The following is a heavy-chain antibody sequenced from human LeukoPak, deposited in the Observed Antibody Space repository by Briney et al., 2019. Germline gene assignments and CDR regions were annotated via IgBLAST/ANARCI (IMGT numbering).Heavy chain of an antibody. Sequence: GGSLRLSCAASGFTFSNYAMSWVRQAPGKGLEWVSAISGSGGSTYYADSVKGRFTISRDNSKNTLYLQMNSLRAEDTAVYYCARGGIRGASYYYYYYMDVWGKGTTVTISS. CDR3: ARGGIRGASYYYYYYMDV. J-gene: IGHJ6*03. D-gene: IGHD3-10*01. V-gene: IGHV3-23*01. CDR2: ISGSGGST. CDR1: GFTFSNYA.